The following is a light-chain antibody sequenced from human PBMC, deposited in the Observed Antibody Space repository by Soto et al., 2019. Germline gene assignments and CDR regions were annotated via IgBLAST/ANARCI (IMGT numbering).Light chain of an antibody. J-gene: IGKJ1*01. Sequence: RVMTQYPVSLSVSPGERVTLSCRASQPISNNLAWYQQKPGQAPRLLIFDASTMATGIPARFSGSGSLTEFTLTISSLQYEDFATYECQQANDWPPTFGQGT. CDR1: QPISNN. V-gene: IGKV3-15*01. CDR2: DAS. CDR3: QQANDWPPT.